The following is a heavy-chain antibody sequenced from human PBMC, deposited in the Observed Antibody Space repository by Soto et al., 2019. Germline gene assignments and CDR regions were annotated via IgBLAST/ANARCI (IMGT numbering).Heavy chain of an antibody. D-gene: IGHD2-21*02. Sequence: QVQLVQSGAEEKKPGASVKVSCKASGYTFTSYAMHWVRQAPGQRLEWMGWINAGNGNTKYSQKFQGRATITRDTPARTAYMELSSLRSEDTAVYYCARSIVVVTALDYWGQGTLVTVSS. V-gene: IGHV1-3*05. CDR2: INAGNGNT. J-gene: IGHJ4*02. CDR3: ARSIVVVTALDY. CDR1: GYTFTSYA.